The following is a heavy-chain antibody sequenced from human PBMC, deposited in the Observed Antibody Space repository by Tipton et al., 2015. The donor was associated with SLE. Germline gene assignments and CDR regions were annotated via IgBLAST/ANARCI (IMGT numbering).Heavy chain of an antibody. V-gene: IGHV4-59*11. CDR3: ARGEMDVFDM. Sequence: TLSLTCTVSGGSISPHYWSWIRQPPGKGLEWIGYIYFGGSTTYNPSLKSRVTISLDMSTNQFSLRLDSATAADTAVYYCARGEMDVFDMWGQGTVVSVSS. CDR1: GGSISPHY. J-gene: IGHJ3*02. CDR2: IYFGGST. D-gene: IGHD5-24*01.